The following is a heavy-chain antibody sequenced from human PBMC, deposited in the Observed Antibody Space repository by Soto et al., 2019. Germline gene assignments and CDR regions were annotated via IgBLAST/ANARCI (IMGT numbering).Heavy chain of an antibody. V-gene: IGHV3-15*01. J-gene: IGHJ4*02. CDR3: TTDLQWLRRPWIDY. D-gene: IGHD5-12*01. CDR1: GFTFSNAW. CDR2: IKSKTDGGTT. Sequence: GGSLRLSCAASGFTFSNAWMSWVRQAPGKGLEWVGRIKSKTDGGTTDYAAPVKGRFTISRDDSKNTLYLQMNSLKTEDTAVYYCTTDLQWLRRPWIDYWGQGTLVTVSS.